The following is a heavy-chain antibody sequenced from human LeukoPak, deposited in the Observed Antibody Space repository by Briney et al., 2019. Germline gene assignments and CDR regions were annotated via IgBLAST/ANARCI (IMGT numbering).Heavy chain of an antibody. V-gene: IGHV1-69*13. J-gene: IGHJ4*02. D-gene: IGHD3-22*01. Sequence: SVKVSCKASGGTFSSYAISWVRQAPGQGLEWMGGIIPIFGTANYAQKFQGRVTITADESTSTAYMELSSLRSEDTAVYYCARRDYYDRSGYYSIWGQGTLVTVSS. CDR2: IIPIFGTA. CDR3: ARRDYYDRSGYYSI. CDR1: GGTFSSYA.